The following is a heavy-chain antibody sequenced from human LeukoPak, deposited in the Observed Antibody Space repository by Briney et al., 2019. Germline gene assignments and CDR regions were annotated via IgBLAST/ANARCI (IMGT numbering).Heavy chain of an antibody. J-gene: IGHJ4*02. D-gene: IGHD5-18*01. Sequence: SVKVSCKASGYTFTSYGISWVRQAPGQGLEWMGGIIPILGIANYAQKFQGRVTITADKSTSTAYMELSSLRSEDTAVYYCARGLVRGYRYGSFDYWGQGTLVTVSS. CDR1: GYTFTSYG. CDR3: ARGLVRGYRYGSFDY. V-gene: IGHV1-69*10. CDR2: IIPILGIA.